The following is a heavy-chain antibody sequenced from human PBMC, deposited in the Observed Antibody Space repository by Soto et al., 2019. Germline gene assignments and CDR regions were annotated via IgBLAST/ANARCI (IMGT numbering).Heavy chain of an antibody. CDR1: GFSLSTSGRT. Sequence: QITLKESGPTLVKPTETLTLTCSVSGFSLSTSGRTLGWIRQPPGKAPEWLALGGQYSPSLQSRVTFTKDTSKNQVVLTLADMDPADTATYYCTLRQDSSRGPIYWGQGILVTVSS. CDR3: TLRQDSSRGPIY. CDR2: GG. J-gene: IGHJ4*02. V-gene: IGHV2-5*01. D-gene: IGHD6-13*01.